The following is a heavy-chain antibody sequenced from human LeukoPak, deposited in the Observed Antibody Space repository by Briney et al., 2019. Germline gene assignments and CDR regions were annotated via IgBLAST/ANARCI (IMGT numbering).Heavy chain of an antibody. J-gene: IGHJ6*02. CDR2: ISSSRSYI. CDR1: GFSFSSYS. CDR3: ARDSPDRYYYYGMDV. V-gene: IGHV3-21*01. Sequence: GGSLRLSCAASGFSFSSYSMNWVRQAPGKGLEWVSCISSSRSYIYYADSVKGRFTISRDNAKNSLYLQMNSLRAEDTAVYYCARDSPDRYYYYGMDVWGQGTTVTVSS.